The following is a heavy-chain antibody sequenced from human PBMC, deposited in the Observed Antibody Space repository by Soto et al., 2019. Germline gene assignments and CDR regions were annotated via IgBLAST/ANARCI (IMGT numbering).Heavy chain of an antibody. J-gene: IGHJ5*02. V-gene: IGHV2-5*02. CDR2: IFWDDDK. CDR3: AHSGSLGWFDP. CDR1: GFSLSTSGVS. Sequence: QITLKESGPPLLKPTQTLTLTCTFSGFSLSTSGVSVGWIREPPGEALEWLALIFWDDDKRYSPSLKNRVTITKDTSKNQVVLTMTNMDPVDTATYYCAHSGSLGWFDPWGQGILVTVSS.